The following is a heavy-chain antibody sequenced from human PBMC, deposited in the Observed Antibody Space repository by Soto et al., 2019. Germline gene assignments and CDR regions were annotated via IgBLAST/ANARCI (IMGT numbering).Heavy chain of an antibody. D-gene: IGHD4-17*01. V-gene: IGHV3-30-3*01. Sequence: GGSLRLSCAASGFTFSSYAMHWVRQAPGKGLEWVAVISYDGSNKYYADSVKGRFTISRDNSKNTLYLQMNSLRAEDTAVYYCARDQMTTVVTPYYYYSYGMDVWGQGTTVTVSS. J-gene: IGHJ6*02. CDR3: ARDQMTTVVTPYYYYSYGMDV. CDR2: ISYDGSNK. CDR1: GFTFSSYA.